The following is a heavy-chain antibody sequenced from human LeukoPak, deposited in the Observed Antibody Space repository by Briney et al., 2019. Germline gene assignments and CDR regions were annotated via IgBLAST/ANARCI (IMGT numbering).Heavy chain of an antibody. Sequence: PGGSLRLSCAASGFTFSSYAISWVRQAPGKGLEWVSAISGSGGSTYYADSVKGRFTISRDNSKNTLYLRMNSLRADDTAVYYCAKKSGIVGGYHDYWGQGTLVTVSS. D-gene: IGHD1-26*01. V-gene: IGHV3-23*01. CDR2: ISGSGGST. CDR1: GFTFSSYA. CDR3: AKKSGIVGGYHDY. J-gene: IGHJ4*02.